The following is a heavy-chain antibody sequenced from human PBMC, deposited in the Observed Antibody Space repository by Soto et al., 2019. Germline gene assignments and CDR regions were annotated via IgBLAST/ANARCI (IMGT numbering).Heavy chain of an antibody. CDR3: ASHGITGTWVYYYGMDV. D-gene: IGHD1-7*01. V-gene: IGHV1-69*12. CDR2: IIPIFGTA. CDR1: GGTFSSSA. J-gene: IGHJ6*02. Sequence: QVQLVQSGAEVKKPGSSVKVSCKASGGTFSSSAISWVRQAPGQGLEWMGGIIPIFGTANYAQKFQGRVTITADESTSTADMELSSLRSEDTAVYYCASHGITGTWVYYYGMDVWGQGTTVTVSS.